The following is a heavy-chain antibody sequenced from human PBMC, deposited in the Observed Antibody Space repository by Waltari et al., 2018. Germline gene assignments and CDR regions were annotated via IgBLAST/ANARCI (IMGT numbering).Heavy chain of an antibody. V-gene: IGHV3-48*04. CDR2: ISSSSSTI. J-gene: IGHJ5*02. CDR3: AKDPRPYDYIWGSYP. Sequence: EVQLVESGGGLVQPGGSLRLSCAASGFTFSSYSMNWVRQAPGKGLEWVSYISSSSSTIYYADSVKGRFTISRDNAKNSLYLQMNSLRAEDTAVYYCAKDPRPYDYIWGSYPWGQGTLVTVSS. D-gene: IGHD3-16*01. CDR1: GFTFSSYS.